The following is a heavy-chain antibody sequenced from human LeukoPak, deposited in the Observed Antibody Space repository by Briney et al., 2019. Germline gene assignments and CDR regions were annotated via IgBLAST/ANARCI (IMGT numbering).Heavy chain of an antibody. CDR1: GFTFSSYS. J-gene: IGHJ6*02. CDR3: ARDGGDYGDPRDYYYYCGMDV. Sequence: KPGGSLRLSCAASGFTFSSYSMNWVRQAPGKGLEWVSSISTSSSSSYIYYADSVKGRFTISRDNAKNSLYLQMNSLRAEDTAVYYCARDGGDYGDPRDYYYYCGMDVWGQGTTVTVSS. D-gene: IGHD4-17*01. V-gene: IGHV3-21*06. CDR2: ISTSSSSSYI.